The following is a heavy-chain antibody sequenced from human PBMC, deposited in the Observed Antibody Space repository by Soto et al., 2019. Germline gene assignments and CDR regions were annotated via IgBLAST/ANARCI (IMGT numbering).Heavy chain of an antibody. Sequence: PSETLSLTCTVSGGSISSGDYHWTWIRQPPGKGLEWIGYIYYSGTYYNNPSLQSRVTISVDTSKNQFSLKVSSVTAADTAVYYCARLPVADYYHYYGLDVWGQGTTVTVSS. J-gene: IGHJ6*02. V-gene: IGHV4-30-4*01. CDR1: GGSISSGDYH. CDR3: ARLPVADYYHYYGLDV. D-gene: IGHD6-19*01. CDR2: IYYSGTY.